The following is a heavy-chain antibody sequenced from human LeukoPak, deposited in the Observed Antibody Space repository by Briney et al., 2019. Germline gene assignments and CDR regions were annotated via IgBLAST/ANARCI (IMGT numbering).Heavy chain of an antibody. CDR3: ASGTLWFGELSD. D-gene: IGHD3-10*01. V-gene: IGHV4-59*01. J-gene: IGHJ4*02. Sequence: SETLSLTCTVSGGFISSYYWSWIRQPPGKGLEWIGYIYYSGSTNYNPSLKSRVTISVDTSKNQFSLKLSSVTAADTAVYYCASGTLWFGELSDWGQGTLVTVSS. CDR1: GGFISSYY. CDR2: IYYSGST.